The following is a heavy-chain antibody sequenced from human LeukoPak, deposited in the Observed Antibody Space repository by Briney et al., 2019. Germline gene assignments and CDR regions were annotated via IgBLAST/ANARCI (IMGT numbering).Heavy chain of an antibody. CDR3: ARANNSSWHN. J-gene: IGHJ4*02. V-gene: IGHV3-7*01. CDR1: GFTFSSSW. CDR2: IKPDGSAE. D-gene: IGHD6-13*01. Sequence: HTGGSLRLTCATSGFTFSSSWMSWVRHAPGRGLEWVANIKPDGSAEYYAASVKGRFTVSRDNAKNSLYLQMNSLRAEDTAVYYCARANNSSWHNWGQGTLVTVSS.